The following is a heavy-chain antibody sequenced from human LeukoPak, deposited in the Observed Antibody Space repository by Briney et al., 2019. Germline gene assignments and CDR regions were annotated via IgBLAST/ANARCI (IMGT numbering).Heavy chain of an antibody. D-gene: IGHD3-10*01. V-gene: IGHV3-21*01. Sequence: PGGSLRLSCAGSEFTFRSYSMHWVRQAPGKGLEWVSSISGSSSDIYYADSVKGRFTISRDNAKNSLYLQMNSLRAEDTAVYYCARLNYGSGSWGWLFDYWGQGTLVTVSS. CDR1: EFTFRSYS. CDR3: ARLNYGSGSWGWLFDY. CDR2: ISGSSSDI. J-gene: IGHJ4*02.